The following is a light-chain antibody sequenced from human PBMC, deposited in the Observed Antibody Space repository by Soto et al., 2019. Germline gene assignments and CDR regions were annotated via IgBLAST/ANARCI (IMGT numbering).Light chain of an antibody. CDR2: DAS. J-gene: IGKJ4*01. CDR3: QQRVSWPLT. Sequence: IVLTQSPATLSLSPGERATLSCRASQSVSSYLAWYQQKPGQAPRLLIYDASNRATGIPARFSGGGSGTDFTLTISSLEPEDFAVYYCQQRVSWPLTFGGGTKVEIK. V-gene: IGKV3-11*01. CDR1: QSVSSY.